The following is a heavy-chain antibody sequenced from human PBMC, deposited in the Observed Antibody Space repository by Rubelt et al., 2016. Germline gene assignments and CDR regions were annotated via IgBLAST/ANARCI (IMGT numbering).Heavy chain of an antibody. CDR1: GGSISSSSYY. V-gene: IGHV4-39*07. Sequence: QLQLQESGPGLVKPSETLSLTCTVSGGSISSSSYYWGWIRQPPGKGLEWIGSIYYSGSTNYNPSLQSRVSISVDTSKTQFSLKLSSMTAADTAVYYCASRTYSSSPFDPWGQGTLVTVSS. CDR2: IYYSGST. D-gene: IGHD6-13*01. CDR3: ASRTYSSSPFDP. J-gene: IGHJ5*02.